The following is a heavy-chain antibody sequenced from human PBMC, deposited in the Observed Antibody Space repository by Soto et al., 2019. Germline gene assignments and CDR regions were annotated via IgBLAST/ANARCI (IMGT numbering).Heavy chain of an antibody. CDR1: GGSISSSNW. D-gene: IGHD1-26*01. Sequence: QVQLQESGPGLLKPSGTLSLTCAVSGGSISSSNWWRWVRQPPGKGLELIGEIYHSGSTNNNPSLKSLVTISVDQTNNQCSLKLSSVTAADTAVYYCARATFGPWELGVYNWFDPWGQGTLVTVSS. V-gene: IGHV4-4*02. CDR2: IYHSGST. CDR3: ARATFGPWELGVYNWFDP. J-gene: IGHJ5*01.